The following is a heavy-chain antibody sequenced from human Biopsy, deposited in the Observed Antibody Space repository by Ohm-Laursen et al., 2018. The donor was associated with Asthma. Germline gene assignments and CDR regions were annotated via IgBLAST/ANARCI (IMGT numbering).Heavy chain of an antibody. V-gene: IGHV3-48*02. CDR2: ISSSSSTI. CDR1: VFTFSSYS. CDR3: ARPRWGPYGY. J-gene: IGHJ4*02. D-gene: IGHD4-17*01. Sequence: SLRLSCAASVFTFSSYSMNWGRQAPGKGLEWVSYISSSSSTIYYADSVKGRFTISRDNAKNSLYLQMNSLRDEDTAVYYCARPRWGPYGYWGQGTPVTVSS.